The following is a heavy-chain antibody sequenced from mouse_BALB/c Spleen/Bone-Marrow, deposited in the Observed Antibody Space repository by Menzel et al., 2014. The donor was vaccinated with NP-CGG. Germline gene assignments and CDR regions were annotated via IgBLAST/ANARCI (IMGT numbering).Heavy chain of an antibody. Sequence: VQLQQSGPGLVAPSQSLSITCTVSGFSLTSYGVHWVRQPPGKGLEWLGVIWAGGSTNYNSALMSRLSISKDNSKSXVFLKMNSLQTDDTAMYYCARRSQGYAMDYWGQGTSVTVSS. V-gene: IGHV2-9*02. CDR1: GFSLTSYG. CDR2: IWAGGST. CDR3: ARRSQGYAMDY. D-gene: IGHD3-2*02. J-gene: IGHJ4*01.